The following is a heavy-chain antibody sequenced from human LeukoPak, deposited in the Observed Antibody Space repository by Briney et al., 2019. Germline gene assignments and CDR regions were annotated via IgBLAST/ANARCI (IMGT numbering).Heavy chain of an antibody. J-gene: IGHJ1*01. V-gene: IGHV4-59*01. CDR1: GGSISSYY. CDR3: ASDSSGDPEYFQH. CDR2: IYYSGST. Sequence: PSETLSLTYTVSGGSISSYYWSWIRQPPGKGLEWIGYIYYSGSTNYNPSLKSRVTISVDTSKDQFSLKLSSVTAADTAVYYCASDSSGDPEYFQHWGQGTLVTVSS. D-gene: IGHD3-22*01.